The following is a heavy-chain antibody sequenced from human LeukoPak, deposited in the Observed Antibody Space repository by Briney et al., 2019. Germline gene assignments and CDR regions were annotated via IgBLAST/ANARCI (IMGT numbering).Heavy chain of an antibody. CDR3: ARYFDNTAFSWRRFDY. D-gene: IGHD2/OR15-2a*01. CDR1: GFTFSNLW. J-gene: IGHJ4*02. V-gene: IGHV3-7*01. Sequence: PGGSLRLSCAASGFTFSNLWMTWVRQAPGKGPEWLATIRQDGGDKWYLDSVKGRFTISRDNAKNSLFLQRNSLRVEDTAVYYCARYFDNTAFSWRRFDYWGQGALVTVSS. CDR2: IRQDGGDK.